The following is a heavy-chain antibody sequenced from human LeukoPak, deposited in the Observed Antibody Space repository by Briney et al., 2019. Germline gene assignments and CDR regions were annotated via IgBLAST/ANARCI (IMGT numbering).Heavy chain of an antibody. CDR2: IYYSGST. CDR1: GGSISSGGYY. D-gene: IGHD1-26*01. CDR3: ARAFKWESNWFDP. Sequence: SETLSLTCTVSGGSISSGGYYWSWIRQHPGKGLEWIGYIYYSGSTYYNPSLESRVTISVDTSKNQFSLKLSSVTAADTAVYYCARAFKWESNWFDPWGQGTLVTVSS. V-gene: IGHV4-31*03. J-gene: IGHJ5*02.